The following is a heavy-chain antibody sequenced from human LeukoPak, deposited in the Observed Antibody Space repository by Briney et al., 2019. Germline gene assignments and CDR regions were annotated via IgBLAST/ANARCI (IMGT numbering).Heavy chain of an antibody. CDR3: ARDIPLYYDSSGYFASEGFDY. Sequence: SETLSLTCTVSGGSISSSSYYWGWIRQPPGKGLEWIGSIYYSGSTYYNPSLKSRVTISVDTSKNQFSLRLSSVTAADTAVYYCARDIPLYYDSSGYFASEGFDYWGQGTLVTVSS. D-gene: IGHD3-22*01. J-gene: IGHJ4*02. CDR2: IYYSGST. CDR1: GGSISSSSYY. V-gene: IGHV4-39*07.